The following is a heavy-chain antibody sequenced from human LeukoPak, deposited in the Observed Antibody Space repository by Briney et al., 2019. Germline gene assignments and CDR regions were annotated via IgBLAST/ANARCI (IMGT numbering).Heavy chain of an antibody. V-gene: IGHV4-59*01. CDR2: IYYSGST. CDR1: GGSISSYY. J-gene: IGHJ4*02. CDR3: ARGTYYDYVWGSYRYTSYFDY. Sequence: SETLSLTCTVSGGSISSYYWSWIRQPPGKGLEWIGYIYYSGSTNYNPSLKSRATISVDTSKNQFSLKLSSVTAADTAVYYCARGTYYDYVWGSYRYTSYFDYWGQGTLVTVSS. D-gene: IGHD3-16*02.